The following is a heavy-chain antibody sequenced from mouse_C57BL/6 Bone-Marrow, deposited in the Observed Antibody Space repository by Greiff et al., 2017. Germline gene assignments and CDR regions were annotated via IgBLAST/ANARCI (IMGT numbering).Heavy chain of an antibody. D-gene: IGHD1-1*01. Sequence: QVQLQQSGPELVKPGASVKISCKASGYTFTDYYINWVKPRPGQGLEWIGWIFPGSGSTYYNEKFKGKATLTVDKSSSTAYMLLSSLTSEDSAVYFCARQGIFYYGSSPIGYFDVWGTGTTVTVSS. J-gene: IGHJ1*03. V-gene: IGHV1-75*01. CDR3: ARQGIFYYGSSPIGYFDV. CDR2: IFPGSGST. CDR1: GYTFTDYY.